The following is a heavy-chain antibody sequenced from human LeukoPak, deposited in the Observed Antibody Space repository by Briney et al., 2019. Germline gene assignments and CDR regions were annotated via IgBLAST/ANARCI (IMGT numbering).Heavy chain of an antibody. CDR1: GGSFSGYY. D-gene: IGHD4-17*01. CDR3: ARGMDDYGDYEGHSRYYYYVDV. J-gene: IGHJ6*03. CDR2: INHSGST. Sequence: PSETLSLTCAVYGGSFSGYYWCWIRQPPGKGLEWIGEINHSGSTNYNPSLKSRVTISVDTSKNQFSLKLSSVTAADTAVYYCARGMDDYGDYEGHSRYYYYVDVWGKGTTVTVSS. V-gene: IGHV4-34*01.